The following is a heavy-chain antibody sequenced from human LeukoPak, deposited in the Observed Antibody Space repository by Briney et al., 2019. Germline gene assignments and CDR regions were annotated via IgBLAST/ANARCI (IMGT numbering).Heavy chain of an antibody. CDR3: ARGWKEDSSGFGPIDY. CDR1: GGSFSGYY. CDR2: INHSGST. J-gene: IGHJ4*02. V-gene: IGHV4-34*01. D-gene: IGHD3-22*01. Sequence: SETLSLTCAVYGGSFSGYYWSWIRQPPGKGLEWIGEINHSGSTNYNPSHKSRVTISVDTSKNQFSLKLSSGTAADTAVYYCARGWKEDSSGFGPIDYWGQGTLVTVSS.